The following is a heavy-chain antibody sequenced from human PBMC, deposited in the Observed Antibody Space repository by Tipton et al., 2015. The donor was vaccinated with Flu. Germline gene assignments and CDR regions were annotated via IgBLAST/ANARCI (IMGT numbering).Heavy chain of an antibody. CDR2: IKSDGNT. Sequence: GSLRLSCAASGFTFSSYWMHWVRQAPGKGLVWVSRIKSDGNTNYADSVKGRFTISRDIAKNTLYLQMNSLRADDTAVYYCARGHSSGWCQDYWGQGTLVTVSS. V-gene: IGHV3-74*01. CDR1: GFTFSSYW. CDR3: ARGHSSGWCQDY. D-gene: IGHD6-19*01. J-gene: IGHJ4*02.